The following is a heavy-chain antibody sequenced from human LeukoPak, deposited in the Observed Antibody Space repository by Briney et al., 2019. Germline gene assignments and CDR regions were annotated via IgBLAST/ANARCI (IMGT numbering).Heavy chain of an antibody. CDR3: AKVGSRYFDWSNWFDP. J-gene: IGHJ5*02. CDR1: GFTFSSYA. V-gene: IGHV3-23*01. D-gene: IGHD3-9*01. Sequence: GGSLRLSCAASGFTFSSYAMSWVRQAPGKGLEWVSAISGSGGSTYYADSVKGRFTISRDNSKNTLYLQMNSLRAEDAAVYYCAKVGSRYFDWSNWFDPWGQGTLVTVSS. CDR2: ISGSGGST.